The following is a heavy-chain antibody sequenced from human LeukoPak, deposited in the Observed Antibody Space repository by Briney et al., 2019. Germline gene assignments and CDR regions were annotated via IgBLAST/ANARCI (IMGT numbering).Heavy chain of an antibody. CDR2: FDPEDGET. Sequence: ASVKVSCKVSGYTLTELSMHWVRQAPGKGLEWMGGFDPEDGETIYAQKFQGRVTMTEDTSTDTAYMELSSLRSEDTAVYYCARGWTDYGDGRLYYYYMDVWGKGTTVTISS. CDR1: GYTLTELS. D-gene: IGHD4-17*01. J-gene: IGHJ6*03. V-gene: IGHV1-24*01. CDR3: ARGWTDYGDGRLYYYYMDV.